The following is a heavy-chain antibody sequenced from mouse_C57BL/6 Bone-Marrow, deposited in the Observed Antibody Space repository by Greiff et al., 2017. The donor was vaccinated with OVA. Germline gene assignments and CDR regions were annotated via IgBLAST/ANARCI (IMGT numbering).Heavy chain of an antibody. J-gene: IGHJ2*01. CDR1: GFNITDYY. V-gene: IGHV14-2*01. CDR2: IDPEDGET. Sequence: EVQLQQSGAELVKPGASVKLSCTASGFNITDYYMHWVKQRTEQGLEWIGRIDPEDGETKYAPKFQGKATITADTSSNTAYLQLSSLTSEDTAVYYCASTPLITTVVEGYWGQGTTLTVSS. CDR3: ASTPLITTVVEGY. D-gene: IGHD1-1*01.